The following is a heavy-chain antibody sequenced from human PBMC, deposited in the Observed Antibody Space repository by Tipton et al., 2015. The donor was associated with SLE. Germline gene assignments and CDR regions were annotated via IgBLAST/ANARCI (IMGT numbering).Heavy chain of an antibody. V-gene: IGHV4-38-2*01. CDR3: ARLDGDFDY. Sequence: TLSLTCAVSGYSISSGYYWGWIRQPPGKGLEWIGSIYHSGSTYYNPSLKSRVTISVDTSKNQFSLKLSSVTAADTAVYYCARLDGDFDYWGQGTLVIVSS. D-gene: IGHD4-17*01. CDR1: GYSISSGYY. J-gene: IGHJ4*02. CDR2: IYHSGST.